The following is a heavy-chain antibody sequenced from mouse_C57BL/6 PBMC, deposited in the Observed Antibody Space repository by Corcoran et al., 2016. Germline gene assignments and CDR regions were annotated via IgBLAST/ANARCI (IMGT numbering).Heavy chain of an antibody. Sequence: DVQLQESGPGLVKPSQSLSLTCSVTGYSITRGYYWHWIRQFPGNKLEWMGYISYDGSNNYNPSLKNRISITRDTSKNQFFLKLNSVTTEDTATYYWARDNYGSSLDWYFDVWGTGTTVTVSS. V-gene: IGHV3-6*01. CDR3: ARDNYGSSLDWYFDV. CDR1: GYSITRGYY. CDR2: ISYDGSN. D-gene: IGHD1-1*01. J-gene: IGHJ1*03.